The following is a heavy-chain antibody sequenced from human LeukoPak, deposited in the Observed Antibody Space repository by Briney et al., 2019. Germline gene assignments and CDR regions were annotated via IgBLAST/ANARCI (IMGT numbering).Heavy chain of an antibody. CDR1: GYTFTSYD. D-gene: IGHD4-17*01. CDR2: MNPNSGNT. CDR3: ARGRTMTTMTTLGY. V-gene: IGHV1-8*01. J-gene: IGHJ4*02. Sequence: ASVKVSCKASGYTFTSYDINWVRQATGQGLEWMGWMNPNSGNTGYAQKFQGRVTMTRNTSISTAYMELSSLRSEDTAVYYCARGRTMTTMTTLGYWGQGTLVTVSS.